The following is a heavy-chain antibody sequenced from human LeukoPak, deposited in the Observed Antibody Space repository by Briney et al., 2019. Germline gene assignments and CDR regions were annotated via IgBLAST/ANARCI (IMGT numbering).Heavy chain of an antibody. Sequence: PGGSLRLSCAASGFSLSTYSMNWVRQAPGKGLEWVSSISSTTNYIHYADSVRGRFTISRDNAENSLYLQMDSLGVEDTAVYYCARSAYDILTGYYRIRSLDYWGQGTLVTVSS. CDR2: ISSTTNYI. D-gene: IGHD3-9*01. CDR3: ARSAYDILTGYYRIRSLDY. J-gene: IGHJ4*02. V-gene: IGHV3-21*01. CDR1: GFSLSTYS.